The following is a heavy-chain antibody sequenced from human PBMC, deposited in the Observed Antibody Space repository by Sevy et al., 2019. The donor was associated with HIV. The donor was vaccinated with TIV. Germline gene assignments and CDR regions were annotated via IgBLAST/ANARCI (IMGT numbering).Heavy chain of an antibody. J-gene: IGHJ4*02. CDR3: ARGGGNGLYYFDY. D-gene: IGHD6-19*01. CDR1: GGTFSSYG. CDR2: IIPILGTV. Sequence: ASVKVSCKASGGTFSSYGISWVRQAPGQGLEWMGGIIPILGTVNYAQKFQGRVTITEDESTKTAYMELSSLRSEDTAVYYCARGGGNGLYYFDYWGQETLVTVSS. V-gene: IGHV1-69*13.